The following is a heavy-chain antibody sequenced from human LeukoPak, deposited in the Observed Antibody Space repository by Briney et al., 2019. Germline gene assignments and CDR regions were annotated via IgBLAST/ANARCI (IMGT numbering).Heavy chain of an antibody. CDR1: GFTFSGHY. CDR3: ARVRIIGPSYYFDS. V-gene: IGHV3-72*01. D-gene: IGHD3/OR15-3a*01. CDR2: TRNKANSYTT. Sequence: GGSLRLSCAASGFTFSGHYMDWVRQAPGKGLEWVGRTRNKANSYTTEYAASAKGRFTTSNDDSKNSLYLQIKSLNTEDTAVSYCARVRIIGPSYYFDSWGQGTLVTVSS. J-gene: IGHJ4*02.